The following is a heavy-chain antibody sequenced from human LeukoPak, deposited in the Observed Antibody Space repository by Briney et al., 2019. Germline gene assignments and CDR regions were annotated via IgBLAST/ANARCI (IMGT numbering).Heavy chain of an antibody. Sequence: GRSLRLSCAASGFTFSSYGMHWVRQAPGKGLEWVAVISYDGSNKYYADSVKGRFTISRDNSKNTLHLQMNSLRAEDTAVYYCAQKAPYWGQGTLVTVSS. V-gene: IGHV3-30*18. CDR2: ISYDGSNK. J-gene: IGHJ4*02. CDR1: GFTFSSYG. CDR3: AQKAPY.